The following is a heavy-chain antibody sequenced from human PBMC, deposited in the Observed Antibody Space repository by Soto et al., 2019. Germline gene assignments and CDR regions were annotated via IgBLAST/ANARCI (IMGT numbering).Heavy chain of an antibody. CDR3: ARDIDGIAARYGIWFDP. CDR1: GGTFSSYT. Sequence: QVQLVQSGAEVKKPGSSVKVSCKASGGTFSSYTISWVRQAPGQGLEWMGRIIPILGIANYAQKFQGRVTITADKCTSTAYMELSSLRSEDTAVYYCARDIDGIAARYGIWFDPWGQGTLVTVSS. D-gene: IGHD6-6*01. V-gene: IGHV1-69*08. CDR2: IIPILGIA. J-gene: IGHJ5*02.